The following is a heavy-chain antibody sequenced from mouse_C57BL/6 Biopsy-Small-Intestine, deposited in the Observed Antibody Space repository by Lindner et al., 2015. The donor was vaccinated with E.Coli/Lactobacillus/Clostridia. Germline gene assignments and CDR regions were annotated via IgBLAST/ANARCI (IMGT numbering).Heavy chain of an antibody. J-gene: IGHJ2*01. CDR3: AREDWGFDY. V-gene: IGHV1-78*01. CDR2: IHPRDGSS. D-gene: IGHD4-1*01. Sequence: VQLQESGAELVKPGASVKISCKVSGYTFTDQIIHWMKQRPEQGLEWIGYIHPRDGSSNYNEKFKGKATLTAAKSSSTVYMQLNSLTSEDSAVYFCAREDWGFDYWGQGTTLTVSS. CDR1: GYTFTDQI.